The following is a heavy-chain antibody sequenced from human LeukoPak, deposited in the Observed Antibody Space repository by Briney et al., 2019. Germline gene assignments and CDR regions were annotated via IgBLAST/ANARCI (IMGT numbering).Heavy chain of an antibody. J-gene: IGHJ4*02. CDR1: GFNFDDNV. D-gene: IGHD4/OR15-4a*01. CDR3: ATMGPLYY. Sequence: GGSLRLSCAASGFNFDDNVMHWVRQAPGKGLEWVSLISDDGYDTYYADSVKGRFTISRDNSKNSLYLQMNSLRSEDTTLYYCATMGPLYYWGQKTLVTVSS. V-gene: IGHV3-43*02. CDR2: ISDDGYDT.